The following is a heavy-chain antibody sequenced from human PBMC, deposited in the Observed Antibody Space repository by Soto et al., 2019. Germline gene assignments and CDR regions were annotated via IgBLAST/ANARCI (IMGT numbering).Heavy chain of an antibody. CDR2: ISAYNGNT. V-gene: IGHV1-18*01. Sequence: QVQLVQSGAEVKKPGASVKVSCKASGYTFTSYGISWLRQAPGQGLEWMGWISAYNGNTNYAQKLQGRVTMTTDTSTSTAYMELRSLRSDDTAVYYCARDPNVVPAATSVSRWFDPWGQGTLVTVSS. D-gene: IGHD2-2*01. CDR3: ARDPNVVPAATSVSRWFDP. J-gene: IGHJ5*02. CDR1: GYTFTSYG.